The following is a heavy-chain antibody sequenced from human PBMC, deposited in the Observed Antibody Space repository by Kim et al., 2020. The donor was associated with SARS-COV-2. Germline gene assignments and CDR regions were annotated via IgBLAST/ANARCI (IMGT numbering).Heavy chain of an antibody. CDR1: GFNFSSYG. V-gene: IGHV3-33*01. CDR3: ARSWIQLWAPLVY. Sequence: GGSLRLSCAASGFNFSSYGMHWVRQAPGKGLEWVAVIWYDGSNKYYADSVKGRFTISRDNSKNTLYLQMNSLRAEDTAVYYCARSWIQLWAPLVYWGQGTLVTVSS. D-gene: IGHD5-18*01. CDR2: IWYDGSNK. J-gene: IGHJ4*02.